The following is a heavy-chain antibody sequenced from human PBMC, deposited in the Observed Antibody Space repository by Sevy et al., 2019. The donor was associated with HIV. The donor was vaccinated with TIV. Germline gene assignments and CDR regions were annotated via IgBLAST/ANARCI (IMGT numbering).Heavy chain of an antibody. CDR2: ISGSGGST. D-gene: IGHD1-26*01. CDR3: AKGHDGIYHPYYYYYYMDV. CDR1: GFTFSSYA. Sequence: GGSLRLSCAASGFTFSSYAMSWVRQAPGKGLEWVSAISGSGGSTYYADSVKGRFTISRDNSKNTLYLQMNSLRAEDTAVYYCAKGHDGIYHPYYYYYYMDVWGKGTTVTVSS. V-gene: IGHV3-23*01. J-gene: IGHJ6*03.